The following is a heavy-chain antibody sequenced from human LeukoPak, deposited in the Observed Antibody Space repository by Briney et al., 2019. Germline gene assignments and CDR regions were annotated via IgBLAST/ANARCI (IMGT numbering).Heavy chain of an antibody. CDR2: INAGKGNT. Sequence: ASVKVSCTASGYTFSVCAMHWVRQAPGQRLEWMGWINAGKGNTKYSQKFQGRVTITRDTSASTAYMELNSLRSEDTAVYYCARGIEASSGWYVIDFWGQGTLVTVSS. CDR3: ARGIEASSGWYVIDF. CDR1: GYTFSVCA. V-gene: IGHV1-3*01. J-gene: IGHJ4*02. D-gene: IGHD6-19*01.